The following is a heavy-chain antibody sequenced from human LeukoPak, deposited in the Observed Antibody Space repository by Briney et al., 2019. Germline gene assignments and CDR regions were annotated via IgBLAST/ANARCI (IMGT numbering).Heavy chain of an antibody. CDR1: GFTFSSYW. D-gene: IGHD6-13*01. CDR3: ARDSGSSSWGTHGMDV. J-gene: IGHJ6*02. CDR2: IKQDGSEK. Sequence: GGSLRLSCAASGFTFSSYWMSWVRQAPGKGLEWVANIKQDGSEKYYVDSVKGRFTISRDNAKNSLYLQMNSLRAEDTAVYYCARDSGSSSWGTHGMDVWGQGTTVTVSS. V-gene: IGHV3-7*01.